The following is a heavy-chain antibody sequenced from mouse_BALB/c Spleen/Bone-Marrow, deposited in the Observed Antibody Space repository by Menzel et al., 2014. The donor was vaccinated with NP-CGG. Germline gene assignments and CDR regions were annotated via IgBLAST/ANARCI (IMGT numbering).Heavy chain of an antibody. CDR1: GFTFTDYY. J-gene: IGHJ1*01. Sequence: EVKLVESGGGLVQPGGSLRLSCATSGFTFTDYYMSWVRQPPGQALEWLGFIRNKAKGYTTEYSASVKGRFTISRDNSLSIVYLQMTTLRAEDSATYYCERDITSDIYSGSSDVGGAGTRVPLPS. V-gene: IGHV7-3*02. CDR3: ERDITSDIYSGSSDV. D-gene: IGHD1-1*01. CDR2: IRNKAKGYTT.